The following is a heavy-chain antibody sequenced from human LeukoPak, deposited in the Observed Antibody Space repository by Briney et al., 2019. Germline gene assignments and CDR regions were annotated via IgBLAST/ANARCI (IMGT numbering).Heavy chain of an antibody. CDR2: ISGSGGST. V-gene: IGHV3-23*01. CDR1: GFTFSSYA. J-gene: IGHJ4*02. Sequence: GGSLRLSCAASGFTFSSYAMSWVRQAPGKGLEWVSAISGSGGSTYYADSVKGRFTISRDNSKNTLYLQMNSLRAEDTAVYYCAKDRTTVTRPIYYFDYWGQGALVTVSS. CDR3: AKDRTTVTRPIYYFDY. D-gene: IGHD4-17*01.